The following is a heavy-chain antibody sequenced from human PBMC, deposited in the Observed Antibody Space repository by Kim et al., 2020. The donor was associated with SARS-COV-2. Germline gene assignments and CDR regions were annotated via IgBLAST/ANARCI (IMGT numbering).Heavy chain of an antibody. J-gene: IGHJ5*01. CDR3: ARTKEEGTRSTSCYGCWF. CDR2: INHSGST. CDR1: GGSFSGYY. V-gene: IGHV4-34*01. Sequence: SETLSLTCAVYGGSFSGYYWSWIRQPPGKGLEWIGEINHSGSTNYNPSLKSRVTISVDTSKNQFSLKLSSVTAADTAVYYCARTKEEGTRSTSCYGCWF. D-gene: IGHD2-2*01.